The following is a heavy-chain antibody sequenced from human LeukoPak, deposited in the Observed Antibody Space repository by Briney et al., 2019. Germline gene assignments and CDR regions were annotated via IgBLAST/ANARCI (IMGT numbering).Heavy chain of an antibody. D-gene: IGHD6-19*01. CDR2: ISGSGGST. V-gene: IGHV3-23*01. J-gene: IGHJ4*02. CDR1: GFTFSSYA. Sequence: PGGSLRLSCAASGFTFSSYAMSWVRQAPGKGLEWVSAISGSGGSTYYADSVKGRFTISRDNSKNTLYLQMNSLRAEDTAVYYCAKRRIAVAFYRTEFDYWGQGTLVSVSS. CDR3: AKRRIAVAFYRTEFDY.